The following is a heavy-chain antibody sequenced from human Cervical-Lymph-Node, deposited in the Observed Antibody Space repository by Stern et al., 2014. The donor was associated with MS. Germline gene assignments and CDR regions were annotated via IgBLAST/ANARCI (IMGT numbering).Heavy chain of an antibody. Sequence: EVQLVQSGAEVKKPGESLKISCKGSGYSFTSYWIGWVRQMPGKGLEWMGIIYPGDSDTRYSPSFQGQVPISADKSISTAYLQWSSLKASDTAMYYCARPHYYDSSGYYPLGYWGQGTLVTVSS. CDR1: GYSFTSYW. D-gene: IGHD3-22*01. V-gene: IGHV5-51*01. CDR2: IYPGDSDT. CDR3: ARPHYYDSSGYYPLGY. J-gene: IGHJ4*02.